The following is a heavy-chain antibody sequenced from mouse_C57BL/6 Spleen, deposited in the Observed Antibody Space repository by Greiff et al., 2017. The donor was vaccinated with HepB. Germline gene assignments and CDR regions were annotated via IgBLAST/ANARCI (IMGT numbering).Heavy chain of an antibody. V-gene: IGHV1-64*01. CDR1: GYTFTSYW. CDR3: ARGVEGYYVAYFDY. D-gene: IGHD2-3*01. J-gene: IGHJ2*01. CDR2: IHPNSGST. Sequence: QVQLQQPGAELVKPGASVKLSCKASGYTFTSYWMHWVKQRPGQGLEWIGMIHPNSGSTNYNEKFKSKATLTVDKSSSTAYMQLSSLTSEDSAVYYCARGVEGYYVAYFDYWGQGTTLTVSS.